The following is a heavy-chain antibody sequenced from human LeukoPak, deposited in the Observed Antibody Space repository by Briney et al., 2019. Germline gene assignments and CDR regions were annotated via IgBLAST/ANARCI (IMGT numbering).Heavy chain of an antibody. CDR2: ISYDGSNK. D-gene: IGHD3-9*01. J-gene: IGHJ4*02. CDR3: AKGPGQGLRYFDWLLD. Sequence: PGGSLRLSCAASGFTFSSYGMHWVRQAPGKGLEWVAVISYDGSNKYYADSVKGRFTISRDNSKNTLYLQMNSLRAEDTAVYYCAKGPGQGLRYFDWLLDWGQGTLVTVSS. V-gene: IGHV3-30*18. CDR1: GFTFSSYG.